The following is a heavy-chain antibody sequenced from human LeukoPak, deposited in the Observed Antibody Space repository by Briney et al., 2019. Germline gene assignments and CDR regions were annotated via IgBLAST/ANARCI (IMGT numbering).Heavy chain of an antibody. CDR2: ISAYNGNT. CDR1: GYTFTSYG. Sequence: ASVKVSCKASGYTFTSYGISWVRQAPGQGLEWMGWISAYNGNTNYAQKLQGRVTMTTDTSTSTVYMELSRLRSDDTAVYYCARMRGSSGFDYWGQGTLVTVSS. CDR3: ARMRGSSGFDY. D-gene: IGHD6-19*01. J-gene: IGHJ4*02. V-gene: IGHV1-18*01.